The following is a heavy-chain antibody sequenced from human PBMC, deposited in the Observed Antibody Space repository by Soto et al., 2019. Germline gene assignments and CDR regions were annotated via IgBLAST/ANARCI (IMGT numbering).Heavy chain of an antibody. J-gene: IGHJ4*02. CDR3: ARGRPFDY. CDR1: GGSFSGYY. CDR2: INHSGST. Sequence: QVQLQQWGAGLLKPSETLSLTCAVYGGSFSGYYWSWIRQPPGKGLEWIGEINHSGSTNYNPSLKSRVTISVDTSKNQFSLKLSSVTAADTAVYYCARGRPFDYRGQGTLVTVSS. V-gene: IGHV4-34*01.